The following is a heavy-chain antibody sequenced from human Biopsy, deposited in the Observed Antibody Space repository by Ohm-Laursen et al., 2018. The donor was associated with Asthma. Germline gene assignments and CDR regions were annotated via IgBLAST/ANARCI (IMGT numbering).Heavy chain of an antibody. CDR1: GFTFSTYG. J-gene: IGHJ3*02. Sequence: SLRLSCTASGFTFSTYGMHWVRQAPGKGLEWVAVISYGGGNKFYGDSVKGRFTLSRDNSRNTLYLQMNSLRVEDTAIYYCARTHERWTSIQDDALDIWGQGTMVIVSS. CDR2: ISYGGGNK. CDR3: ARTHERWTSIQDDALDI. V-gene: IGHV3-30*03. D-gene: IGHD4-23*01.